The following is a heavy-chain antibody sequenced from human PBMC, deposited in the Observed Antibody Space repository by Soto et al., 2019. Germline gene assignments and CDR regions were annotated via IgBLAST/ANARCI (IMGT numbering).Heavy chain of an antibody. CDR1: GFTFSSYG. J-gene: IGHJ4*02. CDR3: AKDREHYFDY. Sequence: GGSLRLSCAASGFTFSSYGMHWVRQAPGKGLEWVAVISYDGSNKYYADSVKGRFTISRDNSKNTLYLQMNSLRAEDTAVYYGAKDREHYFDYWGQGTLVTVSS. CDR2: ISYDGSNK. V-gene: IGHV3-30*18.